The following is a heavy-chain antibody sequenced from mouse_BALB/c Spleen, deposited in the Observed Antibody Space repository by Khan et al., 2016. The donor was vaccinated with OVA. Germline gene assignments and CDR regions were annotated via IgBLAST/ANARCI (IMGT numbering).Heavy chain of an antibody. CDR2: IYPSDSYT. CDR1: GYTFTSYW. CDR3: SRWDGYDAMDY. Sequence: QVQLQQPGAELVRPGASVKLSCKASGYTFTSYWINWVKQRPGQGLEWIGNIYPSDSYTNYNQKFKDKATLTVDKSSSTAYMPLSSPTSEDSAVYYCSRWDGYDAMDYWGQGTSVTVSS. J-gene: IGHJ4*01. D-gene: IGHD2-3*01. V-gene: IGHV1-69*02.